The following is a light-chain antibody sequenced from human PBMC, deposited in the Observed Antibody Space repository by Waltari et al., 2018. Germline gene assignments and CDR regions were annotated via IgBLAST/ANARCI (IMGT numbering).Light chain of an antibody. CDR2: DVS. V-gene: IGLV2-14*03. CDR3: SSYSTSITPYV. CDR1: SSDIGDYNH. J-gene: IGLJ1*01. Sequence: QSALTQPASVSGSPGQSITTPCTGSSSDIGDYNHVSWYQQHPGKAPKLIIYDVSSRPSGVSNRFCGSKSGTTASLTVSGLQAEDEAVYFCSSYSTSITPYVFGAGTKVTVL.